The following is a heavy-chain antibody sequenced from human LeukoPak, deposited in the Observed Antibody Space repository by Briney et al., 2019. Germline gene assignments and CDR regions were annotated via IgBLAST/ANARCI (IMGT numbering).Heavy chain of an antibody. V-gene: IGHV3-66*04. CDR2: IYRDGRT. Sequence: GGSLRLSCAVSGFXVSSRHIIWVRQAPGKGLEWVSTIYRDGRTFYADSVKGRFTISRDNSKNTLYLLMNSLRGEDTAVYYCARHDEGGHWGQGTLVTVSS. J-gene: IGHJ4*02. CDR1: GFXVSSRH. CDR3: ARHDEGGH.